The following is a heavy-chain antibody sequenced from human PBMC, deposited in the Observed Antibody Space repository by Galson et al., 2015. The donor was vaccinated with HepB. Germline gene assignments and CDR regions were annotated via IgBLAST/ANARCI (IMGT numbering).Heavy chain of an antibody. CDR1: GFTFSDYY. Sequence: SLRLSCAASGFTFSDYYMSWIRQAPGKGLEWVSYISSSSSYTNYADSVKGRFTISRDNAKNSLYLQMNSLRAEDTAVYYCARDPIVGANDCWGQGTLVTVSS. D-gene: IGHD1-26*01. CDR3: ARDPIVGANDC. J-gene: IGHJ4*02. V-gene: IGHV3-11*05. CDR2: ISSSSSYT.